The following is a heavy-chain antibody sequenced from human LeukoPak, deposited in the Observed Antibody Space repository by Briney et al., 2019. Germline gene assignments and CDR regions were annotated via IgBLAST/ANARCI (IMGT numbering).Heavy chain of an antibody. V-gene: IGHV3-15*01. CDR2: IKSNSDGGTT. CDR1: GFSFSTYA. J-gene: IGHJ4*02. D-gene: IGHD3-10*01. CDR3: TTVQFARTMSLDY. Sequence: PGGSLRLSCAASGFSFSTYAMHWVRQAPGKGLEWVGRIKSNSDGGTTDSAAPVKGRFTISRDDSKNTLFLQMNRLRTEDTAVYYCTTVQFARTMSLDYWGQGALVTVSS.